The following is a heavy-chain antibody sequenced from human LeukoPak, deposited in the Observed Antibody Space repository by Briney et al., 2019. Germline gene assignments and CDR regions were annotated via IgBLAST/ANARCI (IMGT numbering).Heavy chain of an antibody. Sequence: GGSLRLSCVGSGFSFSSFAMTWVRQAPGKGLEWVSTIYGGGANTFYADSVKGRFTISRDDSKNMQFLEMDSLRPEDAAVYFCAKRITVAAGIYFDSWGQGTLVTVSS. J-gene: IGHJ4*02. CDR3: AKRITVAAGIYFDS. D-gene: IGHD6-19*01. V-gene: IGHV3-23*01. CDR1: GFSFSSFA. CDR2: IYGGGANT.